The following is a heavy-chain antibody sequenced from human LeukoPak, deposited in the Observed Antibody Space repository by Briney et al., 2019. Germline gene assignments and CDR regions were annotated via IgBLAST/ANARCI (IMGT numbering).Heavy chain of an antibody. D-gene: IGHD6-6*01. CDR3: ARVIQGSSALMVFDY. J-gene: IGHJ4*02. Sequence: PSQTLSLTCTVSGGSISSGDYYWSWIRQPPGKGLEWIGYIYYSGSTCYNPSLKSRVTISVDTSKNQFSLKLRSVTAADTAVYYCARVIQGSSALMVFDYWGQGTLVTVSS. V-gene: IGHV4-30-4*08. CDR2: IYYSGST. CDR1: GGSISSGDYY.